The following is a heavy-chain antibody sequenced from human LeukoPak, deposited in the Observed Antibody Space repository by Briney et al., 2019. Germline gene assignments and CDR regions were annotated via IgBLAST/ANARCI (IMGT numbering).Heavy chain of an antibody. V-gene: IGHV3-48*03. CDR2: ISSSGSTI. CDR1: GFTFSSYE. J-gene: IGHJ4*02. Sequence: PGGSLRLSCAASGFTFSSYEMNWVRQAPGKGLEWVSYISSSGSTIYYADSVKGRFTISRDNAKNSLYLQMNSLRAEDTAVYYCARPSSKQGANYFDYWGQGTLVTVSS. D-gene: IGHD3-16*01. CDR3: ARPSSKQGANYFDY.